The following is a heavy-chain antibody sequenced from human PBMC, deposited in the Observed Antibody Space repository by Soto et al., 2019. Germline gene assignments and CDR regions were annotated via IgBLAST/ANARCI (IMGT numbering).Heavy chain of an antibody. Sequence: GGSLILSCAASGFTFSSYAMSWVRQAPGKGLEWVSAISGSGGSTYYADSVKGRFTISRDNSKNTLYLQMNSLRAEDTAVYYCAKDHCSSTSCYYWDYWGQGTLVTVSS. CDR1: GFTFSSYA. CDR2: ISGSGGST. CDR3: AKDHCSSTSCYYWDY. D-gene: IGHD2-2*01. J-gene: IGHJ4*02. V-gene: IGHV3-23*01.